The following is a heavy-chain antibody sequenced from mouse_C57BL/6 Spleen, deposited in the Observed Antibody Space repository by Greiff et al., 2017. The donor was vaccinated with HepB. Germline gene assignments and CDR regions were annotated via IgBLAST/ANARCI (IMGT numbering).Heavy chain of an antibody. V-gene: IGHV5-4*01. Sequence: EVQVVESGGGLVKPGGSLKLSCAASGFTFSSYAMSWVRQTPEKRLEWVATISDGGSYTYYPDNVKGRFTISRDNAKNNLYLQMSHLKSEDTAMYYCARGGSSGSPFDYWGQGTTLTVSS. CDR1: GFTFSSYA. D-gene: IGHD3-2*02. CDR2: ISDGGSYT. J-gene: IGHJ2*01. CDR3: ARGGSSGSPFDY.